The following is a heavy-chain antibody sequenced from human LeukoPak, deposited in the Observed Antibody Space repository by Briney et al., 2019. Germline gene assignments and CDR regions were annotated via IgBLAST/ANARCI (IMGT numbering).Heavy chain of an antibody. D-gene: IGHD5-18*01. V-gene: IGHV3-48*01. CDR3: ARDRGGYSYGYYFDY. CDR1: GFTLSGFS. Sequence: QPGGSLRLSCAASGFTLSGFSINGVPKAPGGGLEWVSYISSSGDIIYYADSVKGRFTISRDDARNSVYLQMHSLRAEDTAVYYCARDRGGYSYGYYFDYWGQGTLVTVSS. CDR2: ISSSGDII. J-gene: IGHJ4*02.